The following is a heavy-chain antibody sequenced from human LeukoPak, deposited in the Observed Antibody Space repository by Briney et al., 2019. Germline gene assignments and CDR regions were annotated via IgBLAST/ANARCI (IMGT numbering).Heavy chain of an antibody. J-gene: IGHJ4*02. D-gene: IGHD5-18*01. V-gene: IGHV6-1*01. CDR1: GDSVSSNSAA. CDR3: ARDASIQLWYGTDYYFDY. CDR2: TYYRSKWYN. Sequence: SQTLSLTCAISGDSVSSNSAAWNWIRQSPSRGLEWLGRTYYRSKWYNDYAVSVKSRITINPDTSKNQFSLQLNSVTPEDTAVYYCARDASIQLWYGTDYYFDYWGQGTLVTVSS.